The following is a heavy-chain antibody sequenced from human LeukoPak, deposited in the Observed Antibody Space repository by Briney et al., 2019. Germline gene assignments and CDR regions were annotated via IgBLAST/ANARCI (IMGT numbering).Heavy chain of an antibody. CDR3: ARDRVYAFWSGYYSPYYYSMDV. CDR1: GYTFTSYG. Sequence: ASVKVSCKASGYTFTSYGISWVRQAPGQGLEWMGWISAYNGNTNYAQKLQGRVTMTTATSTSTAYMELRSLRSDDTAVYYCARDRVYAFWSGYYSPYYYSMDVWGKGTTVTVSS. D-gene: IGHD3-3*01. CDR2: ISAYNGNT. V-gene: IGHV1-18*01. J-gene: IGHJ6*03.